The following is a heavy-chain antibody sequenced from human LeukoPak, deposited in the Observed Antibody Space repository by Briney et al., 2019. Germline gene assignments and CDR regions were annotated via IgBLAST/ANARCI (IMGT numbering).Heavy chain of an antibody. CDR1: GGTFSSYA. J-gene: IGHJ3*02. Sequence: SVKVSCKASGGTFSSYAISWVRQAPGQGLEWMAEIIPIFGTTNCAQKFQDRVTLTADKSSSTAYMELSSLRSEDTAVYYCARRYCTNGVCYDDRGAFDIWGQGTLVTVSS. V-gene: IGHV1-69*06. D-gene: IGHD2-8*01. CDR3: ARRYCTNGVCYDDRGAFDI. CDR2: IIPIFGTT.